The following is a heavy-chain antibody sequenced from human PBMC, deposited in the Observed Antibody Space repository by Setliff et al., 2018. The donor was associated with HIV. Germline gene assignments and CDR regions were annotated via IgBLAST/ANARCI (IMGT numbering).Heavy chain of an antibody. V-gene: IGHV3-23*01. CDR1: GFTFSNYA. CDR3: ARGRNRNYVVYGMDV. J-gene: IGHJ6*02. Sequence: GGSLRLSCVASGFTFSNYAMSWVRQAPGKGLEWVSGITGIGGGTYYADSVKGRFTISRDNSKNTLYLQMNSLSGEDTAVYYCARGRNRNYVVYGMDVWGQGTTVTVSS. CDR2: ITGIGGGT. D-gene: IGHD1-7*01.